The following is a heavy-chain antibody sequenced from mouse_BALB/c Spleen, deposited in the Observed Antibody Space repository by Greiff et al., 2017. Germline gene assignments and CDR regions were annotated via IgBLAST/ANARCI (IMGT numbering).Heavy chain of an antibody. D-gene: IGHD3-3*01. CDR1: GYTFTDYA. CDR2: ISTYYGDA. Sequence: QVQLKQSGAELVRPGVSVKISCKGSGYTFTDYAMHWVKQSHAKSLEWIGVISTYYGDASYNQKFKGKATMTVDKSSSTAYMELARLTSEDSAIYYCARERTAWFAYWGQGTLVTVSA. V-gene: IGHV1S137*01. CDR3: ARERTAWFAY. J-gene: IGHJ3*01.